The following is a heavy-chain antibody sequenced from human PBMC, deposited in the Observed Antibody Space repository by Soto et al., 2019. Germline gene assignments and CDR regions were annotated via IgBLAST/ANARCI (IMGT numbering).Heavy chain of an antibody. CDR2: ISSSGSTI. V-gene: IGHV3-11*01. CDR3: TINWNFYYGMDV. D-gene: IGHD1-1*01. J-gene: IGHJ6*02. Sequence: GGSLRLSCAASGFTFSDYYMSWIRQAPGKGLEWVSYISSSGSTIYYADSVKGRFTISRDNAKNSLYLQMNSLRAEDTAVYYCTINWNFYYGMDVWGQGTTVTVSS. CDR1: GFTFSDYY.